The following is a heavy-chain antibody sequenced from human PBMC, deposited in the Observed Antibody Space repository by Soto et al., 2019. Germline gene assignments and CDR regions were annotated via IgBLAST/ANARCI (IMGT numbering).Heavy chain of an antibody. D-gene: IGHD6-19*01. Sequence: EVQLLESGGGLAQPGGSLRLSCAASGFTFSSDAMSWVRQAPGKGLEWVSAISGSGGSTYYADSVKGRFTISRDNSKNTLYLQMNSLRAEDTAVYYCAKVNGYSSGWFDYWGQGTLVTVSS. CDR3: AKVNGYSSGWFDY. CDR2: ISGSGGST. J-gene: IGHJ4*02. V-gene: IGHV3-23*01. CDR1: GFTFSSDA.